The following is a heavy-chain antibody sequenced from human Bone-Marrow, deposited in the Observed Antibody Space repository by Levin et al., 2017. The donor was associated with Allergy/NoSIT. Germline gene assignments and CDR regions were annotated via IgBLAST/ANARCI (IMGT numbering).Heavy chain of an antibody. J-gene: IGHJ4*02. CDR1: GFSFRDYS. CDR2: ITGTSGTI. V-gene: IGHV3-48*01. Sequence: ETLSLTCAASGFSFRDYSMTWVRQAPGKGLEWVSYITGTSGTIYYADSVKGRFIISRDNAKNSLYLQMNSLRVEDTAVYYCARDSGVTGADDYWGQGILVTVSS. CDR3: ARDSGVTGADDY. D-gene: IGHD4-23*01.